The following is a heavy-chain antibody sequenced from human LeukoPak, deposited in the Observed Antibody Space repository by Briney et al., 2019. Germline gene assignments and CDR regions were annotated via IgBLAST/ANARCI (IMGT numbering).Heavy chain of an antibody. CDR1: GGSISSYY. CDR2: IYYTGAT. J-gene: IGHJ4*02. V-gene: IGHV4-59*08. D-gene: IGHD6-19*01. CDR3: AKYGGSGWVIDY. Sequence: PSETLSLTCTVSGGSISSYYWSWIRQPPGKGLEWIGYIYYTGATSYNPSLKSRVTISVDTSKNQFSLKLTSVTAADTAVYYCAKYGGSGWVIDYWGQGTLVTASS.